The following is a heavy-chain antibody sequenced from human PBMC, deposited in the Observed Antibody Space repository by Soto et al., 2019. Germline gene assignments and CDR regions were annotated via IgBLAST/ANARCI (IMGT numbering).Heavy chain of an antibody. D-gene: IGHD6-19*01. CDR3: ARVSRLVAGTGPYYFAY. CDR2: INHSGST. J-gene: IGHJ4*02. CDR1: GGSFSGYY. Sequence: QVQLQQWGAGLLKPSETLSLPCAVYGGSFSGYYWSWIRQPPGKGLEWIGEINHSGSTNYNPSLQSRVTISVDTSKNQFSLKLSSVTAADTAVYYCARVSRLVAGTGPYYFAYWGQGTLVPVSS. V-gene: IGHV4-34*01.